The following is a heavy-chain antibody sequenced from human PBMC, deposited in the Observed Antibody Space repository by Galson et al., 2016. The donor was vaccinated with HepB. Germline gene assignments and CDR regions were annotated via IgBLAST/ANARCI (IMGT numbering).Heavy chain of an antibody. D-gene: IGHD1-1*01. J-gene: IGHJ4*02. V-gene: IGHV3-74*01. CDR1: GFTFSTYW. Sequence: SLRLSCAASGFTFSTYWMHWVRQAPGKGLVWVSRINPEETTVSYADSVKGRFTISRDNAKNALYLQMNSLRAEDTAVYYCTRGGLEPVDYWGQGTLATVSS. CDR2: INPEETTV. CDR3: TRGGLEPVDY.